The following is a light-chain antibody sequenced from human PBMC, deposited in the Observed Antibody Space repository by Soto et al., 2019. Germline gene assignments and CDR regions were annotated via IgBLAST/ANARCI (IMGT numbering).Light chain of an antibody. Sequence: QSALTQPPSASGSPGQSVTISCTGTSSDVGGYNYVSWYQQHPDKAPKLIIYEVSKRPSGVPDRFSGSKSGNTASLTVSGLQDEDEADYYCSSYGGYNNVIFGGGTKLTVL. CDR3: SSYGGYNNVI. CDR2: EVS. V-gene: IGLV2-8*01. J-gene: IGLJ2*01. CDR1: SSDVGGYNY.